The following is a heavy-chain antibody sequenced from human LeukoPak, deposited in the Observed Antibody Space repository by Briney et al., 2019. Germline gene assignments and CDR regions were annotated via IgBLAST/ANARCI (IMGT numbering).Heavy chain of an antibody. J-gene: IGHJ3*02. CDR3: AREGGAFPYAFDI. CDR2: ISNSSSYI. D-gene: IGHD3-3*02. Sequence: GGSLRLSCAASGFTFSSCSMNWVRQAPGKGLEWVSSISNSSSYIYYADSVKGRFTISRDNAKNSLYLQMNSLRAEDTAVYYCAREGGAFPYAFDIWGQGTMVTVSS. V-gene: IGHV3-21*01. CDR1: GFTFSSCS.